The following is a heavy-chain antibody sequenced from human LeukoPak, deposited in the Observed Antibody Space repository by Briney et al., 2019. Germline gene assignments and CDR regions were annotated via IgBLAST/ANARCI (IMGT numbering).Heavy chain of an antibody. CDR3: AKDLVGTSVTTWVY. Sequence: GGSLRLSCAASGFTFSNYAMHWVRQGPGKGLEWVAVISYDGGDKYYADSVKGRFTISRDNSKNTLNLQMNSQRAEDTAVYYCAKDLVGTSVTTWVYWGQGTLVTVSS. CDR2: ISYDGGDK. V-gene: IGHV3-30*18. CDR1: GFTFSNYA. J-gene: IGHJ4*02. D-gene: IGHD4-17*01.